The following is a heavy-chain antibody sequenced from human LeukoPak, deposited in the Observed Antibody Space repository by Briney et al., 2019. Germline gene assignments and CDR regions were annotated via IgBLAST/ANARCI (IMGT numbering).Heavy chain of an antibody. V-gene: IGHV1-18*01. CDR1: GYTFTSYG. J-gene: IGHJ3*02. D-gene: IGHD6-13*01. Sequence: ASVKVSCKASGYTFTSYGISWVRQAPGQGLEWMGWISAYNGNTNYAQKLQGRVTMTTDTSTSTAYMELRSLGSDDTAVYYCARDRRGVFSSLDAFDIWGQGTMVTVSS. CDR2: ISAYNGNT. CDR3: ARDRRGVFSSLDAFDI.